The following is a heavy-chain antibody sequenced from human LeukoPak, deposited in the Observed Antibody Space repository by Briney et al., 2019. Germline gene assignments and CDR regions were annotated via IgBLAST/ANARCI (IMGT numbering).Heavy chain of an antibody. D-gene: IGHD1-1*01. J-gene: IGHJ5*02. V-gene: IGHV3-74*01. CDR2: INSDGSGT. CDR1: GFTFSRYR. Sequence: GGSLRLSCAASGFTFSRYRMPWVRQGPGEGLEWVSWINSDGSGTTYADSVKGRFTISRDNAKDTLHLQMDSLRAEDTAVYYCARASMASPTTGNWFDPWGQGTLVTVSS. CDR3: ARASMASPTTGNWFDP.